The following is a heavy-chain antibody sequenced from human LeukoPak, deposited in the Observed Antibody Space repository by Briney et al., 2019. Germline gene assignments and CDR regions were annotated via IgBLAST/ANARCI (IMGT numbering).Heavy chain of an antibody. Sequence: ASVKVSCKASGGTFSSYAISWVRQAPGQGLEWMGRIIPILGIANYAQKFQGRVTITADKSTSTAYMELSSLRSEDTAVYYCARVKAYSYGPYYFDYWGQGTLVTVSS. J-gene: IGHJ4*02. CDR1: GGTFSSYA. CDR2: IIPILGIA. D-gene: IGHD5-18*01. V-gene: IGHV1-69*04. CDR3: ARVKAYSYGPYYFDY.